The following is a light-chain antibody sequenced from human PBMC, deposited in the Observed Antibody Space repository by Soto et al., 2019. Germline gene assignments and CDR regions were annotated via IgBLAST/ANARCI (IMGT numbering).Light chain of an antibody. CDR3: QQSYSTPYT. J-gene: IGKJ2*01. CDR2: VAS. CDR1: QRISSY. V-gene: IGKV1-39*01. Sequence: DIQMTQSPSSLSASVGDRVTITCRASQRISSYLNWYQQKPGKAPKVLIYVASSLQSGVPSRFSVSGSGTDFTPTISSLQAEDFANYYCQQSYSTPYTFSQGNNLEIK.